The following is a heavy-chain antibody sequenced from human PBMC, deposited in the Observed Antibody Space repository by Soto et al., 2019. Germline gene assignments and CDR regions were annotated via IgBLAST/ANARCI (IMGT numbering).Heavy chain of an antibody. V-gene: IGHV1-3*01. Sequence: QVQLVQSGAEVKKPGASVKVSCKASGYTFTSYAMHWVRQAPGQRLEWMGWINAGNGNTKYSQKFQGRVTITRDTAASTAYMELSSLRSEDTAVYYCARGLNGYSHYFDYWGQGTLVTVSS. CDR3: ARGLNGYSHYFDY. J-gene: IGHJ4*02. CDR1: GYTFTSYA. D-gene: IGHD5-18*01. CDR2: INAGNGNT.